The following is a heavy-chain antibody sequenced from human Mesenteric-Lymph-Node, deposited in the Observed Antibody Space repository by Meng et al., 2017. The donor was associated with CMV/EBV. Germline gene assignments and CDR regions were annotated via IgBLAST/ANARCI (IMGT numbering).Heavy chain of an antibody. CDR3: ARVGLRFLEWPPAPYYYYGMDV. J-gene: IGHJ6*02. CDR1: GYTFTSYG. V-gene: IGHV1-18*01. D-gene: IGHD3-3*01. Sequence: GESLKISCKASGYTFTSYGISWVRQAPGQGLEWMGWISAYHGNTNYAQKLQGRVTMTTDTSTSTAYMELRSLRSDDTAVYYCARVGLRFLEWPPAPYYYYGMDVWGQGTTVTVSS. CDR2: ISAYHGNT.